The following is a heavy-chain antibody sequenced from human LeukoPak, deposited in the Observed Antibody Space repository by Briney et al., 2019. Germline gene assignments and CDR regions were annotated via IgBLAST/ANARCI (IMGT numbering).Heavy chain of an antibody. D-gene: IGHD3-9*01. Sequence: SETLSLTCTVSGGSISSSSYYWGWIRQPPGKGLEWLGSIYYSGSTYYNPSLKSRVTISVDTSKNQFSLKLSSVTAADTAVYYCGRCGKILRPGWFDPWGQGTLVTVSS. J-gene: IGHJ5*02. CDR2: IYYSGST. V-gene: IGHV4-39*01. CDR3: GRCGKILRPGWFDP. CDR1: GGSISSSSYY.